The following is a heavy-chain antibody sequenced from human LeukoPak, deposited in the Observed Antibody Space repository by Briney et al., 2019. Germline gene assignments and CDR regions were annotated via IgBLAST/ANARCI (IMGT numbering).Heavy chain of an antibody. CDR1: GGSVSSKSYY. D-gene: IGHD6-19*01. CDR3: ARGRAVAGWSRYYFDY. J-gene: IGHJ4*02. V-gene: IGHV4-61*01. CDR2: IYYSGST. Sequence: PSETLSLTCTVSGGSVSSKSYYWSWIRQPPGKGLEYIGYIYYSGSTYYNPSLKSPITISVDTSKNQFSLKLSSVTAADTAVYYCARGRAVAGWSRYYFDYWGQGTLVTVSS.